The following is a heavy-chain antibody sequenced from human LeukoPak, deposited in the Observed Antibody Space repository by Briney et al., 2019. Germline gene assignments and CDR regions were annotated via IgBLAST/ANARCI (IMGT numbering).Heavy chain of an antibody. CDR3: ARVYYDILTGYFHGMDV. J-gene: IGHJ6*02. D-gene: IGHD3-9*01. Sequence: ASVKVSCTASGYTFAGYYMHWVRQAPGQGLEWMGWINPNSGGTNYAQKFQGWVTMTRDTSISTAYMELSRLRSDDTAVYYCARVYYDILTGYFHGMDVWGQGTTVTVSS. CDR1: GYTFAGYY. V-gene: IGHV1-2*04. CDR2: INPNSGGT.